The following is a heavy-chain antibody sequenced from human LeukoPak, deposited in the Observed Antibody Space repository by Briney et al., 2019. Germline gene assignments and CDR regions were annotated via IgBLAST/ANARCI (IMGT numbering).Heavy chain of an antibody. Sequence: PSETLSLTCTVSGGSISSYYWSWIRQPPGKGLEWIGYIYYSGSTKYNPYLKSRVTISVDTSKNQFSLKLSSVTAADTAVYYCATADRGGNSRHWGQGTLVTVSS. J-gene: IGHJ4*02. CDR2: IYYSGST. CDR3: ATADRGGNSRH. V-gene: IGHV4-59*01. CDR1: GGSISSYY. D-gene: IGHD4-23*01.